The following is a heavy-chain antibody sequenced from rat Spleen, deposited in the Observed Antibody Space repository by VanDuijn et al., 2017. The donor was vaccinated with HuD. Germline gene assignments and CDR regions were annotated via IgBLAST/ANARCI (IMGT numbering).Heavy chain of an antibody. CDR1: GFSLSNYG. CDR2: IWGEGST. D-gene: IGHD1-1*01. CDR3: ARLTTVVRVLDA. V-gene: IGHV2-13*01. Sequence: QVQLKESGPGLVKPSLTLSLTCTVSGFSLSNYGVIWVRQPPGKGLEWMGVIWGEGSTDYNSVLKYRLSISRDTSKSQVFLKVNSLQAEDTATYYCARLTTVVRVLDAWGHGASVTVSS. J-gene: IGHJ4*01.